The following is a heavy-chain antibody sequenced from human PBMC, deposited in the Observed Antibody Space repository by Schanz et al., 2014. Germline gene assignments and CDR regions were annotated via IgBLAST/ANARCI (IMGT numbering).Heavy chain of an antibody. CDR1: GFAFNNYG. V-gene: IGHV3-33*01. D-gene: IGHD1-26*01. Sequence: QVQLAESGGGVVQPGRSLRLSCAASGFAFNNYGMHWVRQAPGKGLEWVALIWYDGSNKYYAESVKGRFTISRDNPKNTLYLQMNSLRAEDTAVYYCARDMTSMGESGFYYYGMDVWGQGTTATVSS. J-gene: IGHJ6*02. CDR3: ARDMTSMGESGFYYYGMDV. CDR2: IWYDGSNK.